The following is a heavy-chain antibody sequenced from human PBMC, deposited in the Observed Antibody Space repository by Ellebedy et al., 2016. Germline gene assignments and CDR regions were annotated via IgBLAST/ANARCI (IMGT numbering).Heavy chain of an antibody. V-gene: IGHV3-11*03. CDR1: GFTFSDYY. D-gene: IGHD3-10*01. J-gene: IGHJ2*01. Sequence: GGSLRLSXAASGFTFSDYYMSWIRQAPGKGLEWVSYISSSSSYTNYADSVKGRFTISRDNAKNSLYLQMNSLRAEDTALYYCARQLWFGESPRYWYFDLWGRGTLVTVSS. CDR2: ISSSSSYT. CDR3: ARQLWFGESPRYWYFDL.